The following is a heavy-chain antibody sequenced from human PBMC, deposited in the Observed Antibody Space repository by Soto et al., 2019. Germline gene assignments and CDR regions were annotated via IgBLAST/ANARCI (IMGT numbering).Heavy chain of an antibody. J-gene: IGHJ4*02. CDR2: TYYRSKWYN. V-gene: IGHV6-1*01. CDR1: GDSVSGNSAA. CDR3: ARYFPYYESSDSYFDY. D-gene: IGHD3-16*01. Sequence: PSQTLSLTCAISGDSVSGNSAAWNWIRQSPSRGLEWLGRTYYRSKWYNDYAVSVKSRITVTPDTSKNQFSLHLNSVTPEDTAVYYCARYFPYYESSDSYFDYWGQGALVTVSS.